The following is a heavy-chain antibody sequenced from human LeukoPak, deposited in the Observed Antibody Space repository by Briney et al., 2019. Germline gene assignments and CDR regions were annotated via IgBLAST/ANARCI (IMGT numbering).Heavy chain of an antibody. J-gene: IGHJ1*01. Sequence: ASVKVSCKASGYTFTSYGISWVRQAPGQGLEWMGWISAYNGNTNYAQKLQGRVTVTTDTSTSTAYMELRSLRSDDTAVYYCARDFRYYYDSSGYYGNFQHWGQGTLVTVSS. CDR3: ARDFRYYYDSSGYYGNFQH. D-gene: IGHD3-22*01. V-gene: IGHV1-18*01. CDR2: ISAYNGNT. CDR1: GYTFTSYG.